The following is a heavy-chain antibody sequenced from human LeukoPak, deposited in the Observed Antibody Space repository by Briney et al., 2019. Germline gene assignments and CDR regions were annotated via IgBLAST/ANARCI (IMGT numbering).Heavy chain of an antibody. CDR2: ISYDGSNK. D-gene: IGHD2-15*01. CDR3: VRRVVVSPDY. CDR1: GFTFSSYG. V-gene: IGHV3-30*03. Sequence: GGSLRLSCAASGFTFSSYGMHWVRQAPGKGLEWVAVISYDGSNKYYADSLKGRFTISRDNSKNTLYLQMNSLRAEDTAVYYCVRRVVVSPDYWGQGTLVTVSS. J-gene: IGHJ4*02.